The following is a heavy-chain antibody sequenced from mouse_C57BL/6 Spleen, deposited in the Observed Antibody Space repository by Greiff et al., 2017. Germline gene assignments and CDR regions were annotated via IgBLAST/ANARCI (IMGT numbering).Heavy chain of an antibody. D-gene: IGHD1-1*01. CDR3: ARLLRYYAMDY. J-gene: IGHJ4*01. Sequence: VQLQQSGPELVKPGASVKISCKASGYTFTDYYMNWVKQSHGKSLEWIGDINPNNGGTSYNQKFKGKATLTVAKSSSTAYMELRSLTSEDSAFYYCARLLRYYAMDYWGQGTSVTVSS. V-gene: IGHV1-26*01. CDR1: GYTFTDYY. CDR2: INPNNGGT.